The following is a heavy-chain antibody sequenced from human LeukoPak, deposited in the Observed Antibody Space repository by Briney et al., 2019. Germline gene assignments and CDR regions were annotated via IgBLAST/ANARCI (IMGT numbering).Heavy chain of an antibody. D-gene: IGHD4/OR15-4a*01. Sequence: SGGSLRLSCVASGFTFSNYWMSWVRQAPGKGLEWVANIKQDGSAQNYVDSVKGRLTTSRDNAKNSLFLQMNSLRVEDTAVYYCARDLWCRTKMDVWGKGTTVTVSS. J-gene: IGHJ6*04. CDR2: IKQDGSAQ. CDR3: ARDLWCRTKMDV. CDR1: GFTFSNYW. V-gene: IGHV3-7*01.